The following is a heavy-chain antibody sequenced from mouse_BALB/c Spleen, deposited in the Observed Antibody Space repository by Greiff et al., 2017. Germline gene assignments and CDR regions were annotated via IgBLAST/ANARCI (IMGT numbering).Heavy chain of an antibody. CDR3: ARALIYDGLPDY. V-gene: IGHV5-17*02. D-gene: IGHD2-3*01. Sequence: EVQLVESGGGLVQPGGSRKLSCAASGFTFSSFGMHWVRQAPEKGLEWVAYISSGSSTIYYADTVKGRFTISRDNPKNTLFLQMTSLRSEDTAMYYCARALIYDGLPDYWGQGTSVTVSS. J-gene: IGHJ4*01. CDR1: GFTFSSFG. CDR2: ISSGSSTI.